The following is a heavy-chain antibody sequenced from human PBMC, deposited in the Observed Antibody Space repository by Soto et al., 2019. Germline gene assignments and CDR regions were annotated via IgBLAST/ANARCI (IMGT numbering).Heavy chain of an antibody. D-gene: IGHD3-22*01. Sequence: QVQLVQSGAEVKKPGSSVKVSCKASGGTFSSYAISWVRQAPGQGLEWMGGIIPIFGTANYAQKFQGRVTITADKSTNTAYMELSSLRSEDTAVYYCARDRGVDYYDSSGYYHNWFDPWGQGTLVTVSS. V-gene: IGHV1-69*06. CDR3: ARDRGVDYYDSSGYYHNWFDP. CDR2: IIPIFGTA. CDR1: GGTFSSYA. J-gene: IGHJ5*02.